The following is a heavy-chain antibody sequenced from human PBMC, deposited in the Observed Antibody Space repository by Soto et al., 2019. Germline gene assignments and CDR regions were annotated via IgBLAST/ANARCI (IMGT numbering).Heavy chain of an antibody. V-gene: IGHV4-59*08. CDR3: ARHVGSVAHRDLLDF. D-gene: IGHD2-15*01. CDR2: IYYSGST. J-gene: IGHJ4*02. Sequence: SETLSLTCTVSGGSISSYYWSWIRQPPGKGLEWIGYIYYSGSTNYNPSLKSRVTISVDTSKNHFSLRLSSVTAADTAVYYCARHVGSVAHRDLLDFPGQGSFVIVSS. CDR1: GGSISSYY.